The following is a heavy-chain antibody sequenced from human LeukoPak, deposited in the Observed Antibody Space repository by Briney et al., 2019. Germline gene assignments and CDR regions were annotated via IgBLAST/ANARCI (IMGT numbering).Heavy chain of an antibody. CDR2: ISAYNGNT. CDR1: GYTFTSYD. Sequence: ASVKVSCKASGYTFTSYDISWVRQAPGQGLEWMGWISAYNGNTNYAQKLQGRVTMTTDTSTSTAYMELRSLRSDDTAVYYCARDGVGYCSSTSCYGGGYYYYYMDVWGKGTTVTISS. V-gene: IGHV1-18*01. D-gene: IGHD2-2*01. J-gene: IGHJ6*03. CDR3: ARDGVGYCSSTSCYGGGYYYYYMDV.